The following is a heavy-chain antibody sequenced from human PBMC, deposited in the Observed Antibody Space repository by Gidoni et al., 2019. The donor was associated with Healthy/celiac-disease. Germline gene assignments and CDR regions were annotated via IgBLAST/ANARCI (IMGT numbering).Heavy chain of an antibody. V-gene: IGHV1-18*01. Sequence: QVQLVQSGAEVEKPGASVKVSCKASGYTFTSSGISWVRQAPGQGLEWMGWISAYNGNTNYAQKLQGRVTMTTDTSTSTAYMELRSLRSDDTAVYYCARDVDYYDSSGYYYFDYWGQGTLVTVSS. CDR3: ARDVDYYDSSGYYYFDY. CDR1: GYTFTSSG. D-gene: IGHD3-22*01. CDR2: ISAYNGNT. J-gene: IGHJ4*02.